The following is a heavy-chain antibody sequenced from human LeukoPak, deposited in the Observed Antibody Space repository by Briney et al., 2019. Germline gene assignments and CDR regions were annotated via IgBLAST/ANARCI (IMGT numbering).Heavy chain of an antibody. D-gene: IGHD6-19*01. Sequence: GPSLRLSCAASGFTFSSYAMSWARQGAGKGLEWVSGISGSGGSTYYADSVKGRFTISRDNSKNPLYLQMNSLRAEDTAVYYCAKLRGWNYFDYWGQGTLVTVSS. CDR2: ISGSGGST. J-gene: IGHJ4*02. V-gene: IGHV3-23*01. CDR3: AKLRGWNYFDY. CDR1: GFTFSSYA.